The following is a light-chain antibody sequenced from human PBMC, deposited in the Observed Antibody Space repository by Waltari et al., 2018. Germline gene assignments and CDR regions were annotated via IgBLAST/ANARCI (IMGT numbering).Light chain of an antibody. Sequence: QSVLTQPPSVSGAPGQRVTISCNGTRSNIGSGYDVNWYQQISGTAPKLLIFGNSFRSEGGFQRFSGSKSGTLASLAITGLQAEDEADYFCQSYDTGLSAWVFGGGTKLTVL. CDR1: RSNIGSGYD. CDR3: QSYDTGLSAWV. V-gene: IGLV1-40*01. J-gene: IGLJ3*02. CDR2: GNS.